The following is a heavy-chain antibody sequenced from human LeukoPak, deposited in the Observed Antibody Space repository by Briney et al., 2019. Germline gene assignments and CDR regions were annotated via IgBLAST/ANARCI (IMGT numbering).Heavy chain of an antibody. CDR1: GGTFSSYA. CDR3: ASSLVAVAGLYYFDY. V-gene: IGHV1-69*13. J-gene: IGHJ4*02. Sequence: SVKVSCKASGGTFSSYAISWVRQAPGQGLEWMGGIIPIFGTANYAQKFQGRVTITADESTSTAYMELSSLRSENTAVYYCASSLVAVAGLYYFDYWGQGTLVTVSS. CDR2: IIPIFGTA. D-gene: IGHD6-19*01.